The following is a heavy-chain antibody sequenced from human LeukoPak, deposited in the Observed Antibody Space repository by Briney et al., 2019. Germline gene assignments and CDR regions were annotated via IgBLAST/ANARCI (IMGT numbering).Heavy chain of an antibody. Sequence: GGSLRLSCAASGFTFSNHWMHWVRQAPGKGLMWVSRINRDGSRTDYADSVKGRFTISRDDAKNTLYLQVNSLRAEDTAVYYCARGPYYYGSGSYYNPADPDFDYWGQGTLVTVSS. CDR1: GFTFSNHW. D-gene: IGHD3-10*01. CDR2: INRDGSRT. CDR3: ARGPYYYGSGSYYNPADPDFDY. V-gene: IGHV3-74*01. J-gene: IGHJ4*02.